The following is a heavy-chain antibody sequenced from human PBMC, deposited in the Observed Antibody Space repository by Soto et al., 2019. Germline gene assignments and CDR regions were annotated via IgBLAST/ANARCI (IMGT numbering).Heavy chain of an antibody. CDR3: ARAFYYYYDSSGYYSPPGY. V-gene: IGHV1-46*01. J-gene: IGHJ4*02. CDR2: INPSGGST. Sequence: ASVKASWKASRYTFASYYMHWVRQAPVQGLEWMGIINPSGGSTSYAQKFQGRVTMTRDTSTSTVYMELSSLRPEDTAVYYCARAFYYYYDSSGYYSPPGYWGQGTLVTVSS. CDR1: RYTFASYY. D-gene: IGHD3-22*01.